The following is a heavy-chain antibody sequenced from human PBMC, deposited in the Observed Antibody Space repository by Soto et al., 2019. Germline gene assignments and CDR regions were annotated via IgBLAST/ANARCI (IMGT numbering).Heavy chain of an antibody. Sequence: GGSLRLSCAASGFIFTNYAMNWVRQAPGKGLGWVSVIGGRGNSAYYADSVQGRFTISRDNSKDTLSLQMSSLTADDTAIYYCVREGRGSFDFWGRGTMVTVSS. CDR2: IGGRGNSA. CDR3: VREGRGSFDF. D-gene: IGHD5-12*01. J-gene: IGHJ3*01. V-gene: IGHV3-23*01. CDR1: GFIFTNYA.